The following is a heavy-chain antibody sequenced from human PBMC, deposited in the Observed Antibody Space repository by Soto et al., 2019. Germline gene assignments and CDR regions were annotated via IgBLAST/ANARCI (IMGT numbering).Heavy chain of an antibody. CDR2: IYPGDSDT. V-gene: IGHV5-51*01. Sequence: GESLKISCKGSGYSFTSYWIGWLRQVPGKGLEWMGIIYPGDSDTRYSPSFQGQVTISADKSISTAYLQWSSLKASDTAMYYCARGDTGYCSSIACPFDYWGQGTLVTVS. CDR3: ARGDTGYCSSIACPFDY. J-gene: IGHJ4*02. CDR1: GYSFTSYW. D-gene: IGHD2-2*01.